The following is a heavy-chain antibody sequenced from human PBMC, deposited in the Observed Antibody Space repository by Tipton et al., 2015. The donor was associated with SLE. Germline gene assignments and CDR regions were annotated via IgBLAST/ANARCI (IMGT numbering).Heavy chain of an antibody. CDR2: IYPGDSDT. CDR3: ARHRNAVVVPATGYWFDP. CDR1: GYSFTSYW. D-gene: IGHD2-2*01. V-gene: IGHV5-51*01. J-gene: IGHJ5*02. Sequence: VQLVQSGAEVRKPGESLKISCKGSGYSFTSYWIGWVRQMPGKGPEWMGIIYPGDSDTRYSPSFQGQVTISADKSISTAYLQWSSLKASDTAMYYCARHRNAVVVPATGYWFDPWGQGTLVTVSP.